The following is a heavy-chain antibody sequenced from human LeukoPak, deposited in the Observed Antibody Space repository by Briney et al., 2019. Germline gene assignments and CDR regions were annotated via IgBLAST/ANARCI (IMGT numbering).Heavy chain of an antibody. Sequence: GGSLRLSCAASGFTFSSYAMSWVRQAPGKGLEWVSAISGSGGSTYYADSVKGRFTISRDNAKNSLYLQMNNLRAEDTAVYFCARDRGRSGWYYFDYWGQGTLVTVSS. CDR2: ISGSGGST. V-gene: IGHV3-23*01. CDR1: GFTFSSYA. D-gene: IGHD6-19*01. J-gene: IGHJ4*02. CDR3: ARDRGRSGWYYFDY.